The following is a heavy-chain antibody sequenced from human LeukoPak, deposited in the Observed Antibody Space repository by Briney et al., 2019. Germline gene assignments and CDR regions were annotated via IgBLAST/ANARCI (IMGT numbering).Heavy chain of an antibody. CDR2: INHSGST. D-gene: IGHD4-17*01. CDR1: GGSFSGYY. V-gene: IGHV4-34*01. CDR3: AREGEDYDQN. J-gene: IGHJ4*02. Sequence: SETLSLTCAVYGGSFSGYYWSWIRQPPGKGLEWIGEINHSGSTNYNPSLKSRVTISVDTSKNQFSLKLSSVTAADTAVYYCAREGEDYDQNWGQGTLVTVSS.